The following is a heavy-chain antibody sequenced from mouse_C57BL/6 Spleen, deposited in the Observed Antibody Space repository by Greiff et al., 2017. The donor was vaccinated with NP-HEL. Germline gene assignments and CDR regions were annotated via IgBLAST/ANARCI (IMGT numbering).Heavy chain of an antibody. CDR1: GYTFTDYY. Sequence: VQLQQSGPELVKPGASVKISCKASGYTFTDYYMNWVKQSHGKSLEWIGDINPNNGGTSYNQKFKGKATLTVDKSSSTAYMELRSLTSEDSAVYYCARAGPIYYAMDYWGQGTSVTVSS. CDR3: ARAGPIYYAMDY. D-gene: IGHD3-1*01. CDR2: INPNNGGT. V-gene: IGHV1-26*01. J-gene: IGHJ4*01.